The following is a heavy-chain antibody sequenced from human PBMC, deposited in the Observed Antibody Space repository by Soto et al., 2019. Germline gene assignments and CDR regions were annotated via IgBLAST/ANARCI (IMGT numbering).Heavy chain of an antibody. CDR1: GYTFTNYC. J-gene: IGHJ4*02. CDR2: IYPGDSNT. CDR3: ARRAGGSYLPRHFDN. V-gene: IGHV5-51*01. Sequence: GESLKISCRGSGYTFTNYCIAWVLQMPGKGLEWMGIIYPGDSNTRYSPSFQGQVTISADKSISTAYLQWSSLTASDTAIYYCARRAGGSYLPRHFDNWGQGTLVTVSS. D-gene: IGHD1-26*01.